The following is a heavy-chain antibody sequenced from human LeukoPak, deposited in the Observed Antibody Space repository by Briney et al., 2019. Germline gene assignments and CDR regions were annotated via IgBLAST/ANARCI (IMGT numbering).Heavy chain of an antibody. CDR1: GYTFTGYY. J-gene: IGHJ5*02. V-gene: IGHV1-2*02. D-gene: IGHD6-19*01. CDR3: AKGRVVAGTKSLTYNWFDP. Sequence: ASVKVSCKASGYTFTGYYMHWVRQAPGQGLEWMGWINPNSGGTNYAQKFQGRVTMTRDTSISTAYMELSRLRSDDTAVYYCAKGRVVAGTKSLTYNWFDPWGQGTLVTVSS. CDR2: INPNSGGT.